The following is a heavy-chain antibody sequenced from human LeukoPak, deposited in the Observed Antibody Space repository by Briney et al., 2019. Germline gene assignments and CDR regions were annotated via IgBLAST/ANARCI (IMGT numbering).Heavy chain of an antibody. D-gene: IGHD5-12*01. Sequence: PGGSLRLSCAAPEFTFSSYWMSWVGQAPGKGLGWVPNIKQDGSEKYYVDSVKGRFTISRDNAKHSLYLQMNSLRAEDTAVYYCARDTLGYSGYGGAFDIWRQGTMVTVSS. CDR1: EFTFSSYW. V-gene: IGHV3-7*01. J-gene: IGHJ3*02. CDR3: ARDTLGYSGYGGAFDI. CDR2: IKQDGSEK.